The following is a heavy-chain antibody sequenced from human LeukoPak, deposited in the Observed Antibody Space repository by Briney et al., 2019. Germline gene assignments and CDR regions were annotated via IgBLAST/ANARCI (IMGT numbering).Heavy chain of an antibody. V-gene: IGHV3-53*01. Sequence: PGGSLRLSCAASGFTVSSNYMIWVRQAPGKGLEWVSVIYSGGSTYYADSVKGRFTISRDNSKNTVYLQMNSLRAEDTAVYYCTRDSQGSGMYSVVYWGQGTLVTVSS. CDR2: IYSGGST. D-gene: IGHD3-10*01. CDR1: GFTVSSNY. J-gene: IGHJ4*02. CDR3: TRDSQGSGMYSVVY.